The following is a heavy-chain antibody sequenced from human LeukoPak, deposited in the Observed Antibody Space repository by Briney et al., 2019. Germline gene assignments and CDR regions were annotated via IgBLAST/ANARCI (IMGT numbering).Heavy chain of an antibody. CDR3: ASLWPYQVSAFDI. V-gene: IGHV4-34*01. J-gene: IGHJ3*02. D-gene: IGHD2-2*01. CDR1: GGSFSGYY. CDR2: INHSGST. Sequence: SETLSLTCAVYGGSFSGYYWSWIRQPPGKGLEWIGEINHSGSTNYNPSLKSRVTISVDTSKNQFSLKLSSVTAADTAVYYCASLWPYQVSAFDIWGQGTMVTVSS.